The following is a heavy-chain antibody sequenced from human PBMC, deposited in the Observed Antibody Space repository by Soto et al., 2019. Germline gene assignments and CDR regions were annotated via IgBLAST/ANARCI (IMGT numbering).Heavy chain of an antibody. CDR2: IYPGDSDA. CDR1: GYSFLNYW. V-gene: IGHV5-51*01. J-gene: IGHJ4*02. D-gene: IGHD5-18*01. CDR3: ARHIVDTSMTASFNY. Sequence: GESLKISCKTSGYSFLNYWIGWVRQMPGKGLEWMGIIYPGDSDARYSPSFQGQITISADKSISTVYLQWSSLKASDTAMYYCARHIVDTSMTASFNYWGQGTQVTVSS.